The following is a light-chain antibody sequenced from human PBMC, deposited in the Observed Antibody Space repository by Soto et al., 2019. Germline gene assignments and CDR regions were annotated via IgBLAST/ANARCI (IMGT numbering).Light chain of an antibody. Sequence: EFVLTQSPATLSLSPGDRAILSCRASQSVAGSLAWYQQKPGQAPRLLIYDISTRAAAIPARFSGSGSGTDFTLTVSSLGPEDFALYYCQQRSNRITFGQGTRLEIK. CDR1: QSVAGS. CDR3: QQRSNRIT. V-gene: IGKV3-11*01. J-gene: IGKJ5*01. CDR2: DIS.